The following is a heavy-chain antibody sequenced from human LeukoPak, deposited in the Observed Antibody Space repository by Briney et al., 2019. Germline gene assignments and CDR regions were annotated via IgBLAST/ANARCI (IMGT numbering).Heavy chain of an antibody. D-gene: IGHD3-22*01. CDR1: GFTFSSYG. J-gene: IGHJ4*02. CDR2: IRYDGSNK. V-gene: IGHV3-30*02. CDR3: ARSDYYDSSGYSPD. Sequence: AGGSLRLSCAASGFTFSSYGMHWVRQAPGKGLEWVAFIRYDGSNKYYADSVKGRFTISRDNSKNTLYLQMNSLRAEDTAVYYCARSDYYDSSGYSPDWGQGTLVTVSS.